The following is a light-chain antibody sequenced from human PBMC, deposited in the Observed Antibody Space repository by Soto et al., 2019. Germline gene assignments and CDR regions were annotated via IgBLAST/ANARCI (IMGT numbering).Light chain of an antibody. Sequence: EIVLTQSPGTLSLSPGERATLSCRASQSVSSSYLAWYQQKPGQAPRRLIYGASSRATGIPDSFSGSGSGTDFTLTISRLEPEDFAVYYCQQYVSWTFGQGTKVDSK. CDR3: QQYVSWT. CDR1: QSVSSSY. J-gene: IGKJ1*01. CDR2: GAS. V-gene: IGKV3-20*01.